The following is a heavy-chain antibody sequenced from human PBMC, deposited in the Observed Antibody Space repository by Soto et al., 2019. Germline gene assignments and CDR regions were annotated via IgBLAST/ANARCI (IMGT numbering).Heavy chain of an antibody. CDR1: GGSISSYY. CDR3: ARARPLYYDILTGYYPAFDY. CDR2: IYYSGST. V-gene: IGHV4-59*01. J-gene: IGHJ4*02. Sequence: SETLSLTCTVSGGSISSYYWSWIRQPPGKGLEWIGYIYYSGSTNYNPSLKSRVTISVDTSKNQFSLKLSSATAADTAVYYCARARPLYYDILTGYYPAFDYWGQGTLVTVSS. D-gene: IGHD3-9*01.